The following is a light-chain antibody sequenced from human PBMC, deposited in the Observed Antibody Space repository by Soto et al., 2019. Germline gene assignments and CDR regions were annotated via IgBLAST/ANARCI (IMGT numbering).Light chain of an antibody. V-gene: IGLV2-23*01. CDR1: SSDVGSYKL. CDR3: CSYAASSTSVV. CDR2: DGT. J-gene: IGLJ2*01. Sequence: QSALTQPASVSGSPGQSITISFTGTSSDVGSYKLVSWYQQHPGEAPQLMIYDGTERPSGVSNRFSGSKSGNTASLTISGLPAEDEADYYCCSYAASSTSVVFGGGTKLTVL.